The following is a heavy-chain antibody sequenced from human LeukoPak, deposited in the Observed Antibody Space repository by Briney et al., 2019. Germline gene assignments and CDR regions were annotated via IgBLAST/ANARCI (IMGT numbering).Heavy chain of an antibody. V-gene: IGHV4-59*01. CDR3: ARWGRGYSYGYDY. CDR1: GGSISSYY. CDR2: IYYSGST. Sequence: SETLSLTCTVSGGSISSYYWSWIRQPPGKGLEWIGYIYYSGSTNYNPSLKSRVTISVDTSKNQFSLKLSSVTAADTAVYYCARWGRGYSYGYDYWGQGTLVTVSS. J-gene: IGHJ4*02. D-gene: IGHD5-18*01.